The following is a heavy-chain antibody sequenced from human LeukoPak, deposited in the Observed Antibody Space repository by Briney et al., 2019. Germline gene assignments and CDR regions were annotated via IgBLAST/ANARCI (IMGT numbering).Heavy chain of an antibody. Sequence: GRSLRLSCAASGFIFRNFAMQWVRQAPGKGLEWVSYISSSISVIYYADSVKGRFTISRDNAKNSLYLQMNSLRDEDTAVYYCARDQYSGHWYYALDIWGQGTMVTVSS. D-gene: IGHD6-19*01. CDR2: ISSSISVI. V-gene: IGHV3-48*02. CDR3: ARDQYSGHWYYALDI. J-gene: IGHJ3*02. CDR1: GFIFRNFA.